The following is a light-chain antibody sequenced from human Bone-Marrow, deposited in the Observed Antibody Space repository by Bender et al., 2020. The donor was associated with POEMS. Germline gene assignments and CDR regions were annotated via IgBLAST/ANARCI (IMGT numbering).Light chain of an antibody. CDR2: EVS. Sequence: QSALTQPPSASGSPGQSVTISCTGTSSDVGGYNYVSWYQQHPGKAPKLMIYEVSNRPSGVSNRFSGSKSDNTASLTISGLQAEDEADYYCSSYTSSGTWVFGGGTKLTVL. CDR1: SSDVGGYNY. J-gene: IGLJ3*02. V-gene: IGLV2-14*01. CDR3: SSYTSSGTWV.